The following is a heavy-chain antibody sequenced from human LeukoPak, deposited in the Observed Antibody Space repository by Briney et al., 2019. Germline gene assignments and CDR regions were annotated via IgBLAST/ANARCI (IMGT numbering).Heavy chain of an antibody. J-gene: IGHJ5*02. V-gene: IGHV3-66*01. Sequence: PGGSLRLSCAASGFTVSTNYMSWVRQAPGKGLEWVSVIYSGGTTYYAESVKGRLTITRDNSKNTLYIQMNSLRDEDTAIYYCAKDLEEDLKSGFLESWGRGTLVTVSS. D-gene: IGHD3-3*01. CDR1: GFTVSTNY. CDR3: AKDLEEDLKSGFLES. CDR2: IYSGGTT.